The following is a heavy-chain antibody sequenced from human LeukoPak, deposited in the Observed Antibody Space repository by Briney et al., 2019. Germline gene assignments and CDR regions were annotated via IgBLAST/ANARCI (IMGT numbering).Heavy chain of an antibody. Sequence: ASVKVSCKASGYTFTGYYMHWVRPAPGQGLEWMGWINPNSGGTNYAQKSQGRVTMTRDTSISTAYMELSRLRSDDTAVYYCASDYYDSSANLDYRGQGTLVTVSS. CDR2: INPNSGGT. CDR3: ASDYYDSSANLDY. D-gene: IGHD3-22*01. V-gene: IGHV1-2*02. CDR1: GYTFTGYY. J-gene: IGHJ4*02.